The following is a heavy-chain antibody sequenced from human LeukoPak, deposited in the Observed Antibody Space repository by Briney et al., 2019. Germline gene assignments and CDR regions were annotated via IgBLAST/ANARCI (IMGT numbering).Heavy chain of an antibody. D-gene: IGHD3-10*01. V-gene: IGHV3-66*01. CDR1: GFTVSSNY. J-gene: IGHJ4*02. Sequence: GGSLRLSCAASGFTVSSNYMSWVRQAPGKGLEWVSVIYSGGSTYYADSVKGRFTISRDNSKNTLYLQMNRLRAEDTAVYYCARDPIGELFGWGQGTLVTVSS. CDR2: IYSGGST. CDR3: ARDPIGELFG.